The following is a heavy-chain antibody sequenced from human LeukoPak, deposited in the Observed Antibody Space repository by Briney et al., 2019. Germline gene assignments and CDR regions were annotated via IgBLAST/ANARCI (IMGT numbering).Heavy chain of an antibody. V-gene: IGHV3-9*03. D-gene: IGHD2-2*01. CDR3: AKDRSSTLDDAFDF. CDR2: IDWNSSHM. J-gene: IGHJ3*01. CDR1: GFTFGDYA. Sequence: GGSLRLSCAASGFTFGDYAMHWVRQTPGKGLEWASGIDWNSSHMVYADSVKGRFTISRDNAKNSLYLQMSSLRAEDMALYYCAKDRSSTLDDAFDFWGQGTMVTVSS.